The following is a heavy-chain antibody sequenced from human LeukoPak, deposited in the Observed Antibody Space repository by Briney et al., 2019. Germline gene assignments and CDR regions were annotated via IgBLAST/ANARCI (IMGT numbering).Heavy chain of an antibody. CDR3: ARGLSMDYYDSSGHRSDWFDP. CDR1: GYTFTSYG. D-gene: IGHD3-22*01. J-gene: IGHJ5*02. Sequence: GGSVKVSCKASGYTFTSYGINWVGQATGQGLEWVGWMNPNSGNPGYAKKFQGRVTMTRNTSISTAYMELSSLRSEDTAVYYCARGLSMDYYDSSGHRSDWFDPWGQGTLVTVSS. V-gene: IGHV1-8*02. CDR2: MNPNSGNP.